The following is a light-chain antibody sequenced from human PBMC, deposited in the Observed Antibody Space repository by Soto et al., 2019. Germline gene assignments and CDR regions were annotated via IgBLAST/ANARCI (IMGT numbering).Light chain of an antibody. Sequence: QSALTQPASVSGSPGQSIPISCTGTSSDVGVYNCVSWYQQHPGKAPKLMIYDVSNRPSGVSNRFSGSKSGNTASLTISGLQAEDEAEYYCSSCTSSSTFVFGTGTKVTVL. CDR3: SSCTSSSTFV. V-gene: IGLV2-14*01. CDR2: DVS. J-gene: IGLJ1*01. CDR1: SSDVGVYNC.